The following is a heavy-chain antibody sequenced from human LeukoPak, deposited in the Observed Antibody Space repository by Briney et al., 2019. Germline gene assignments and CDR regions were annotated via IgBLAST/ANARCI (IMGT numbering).Heavy chain of an antibody. D-gene: IGHD3-22*01. V-gene: IGHV5-51*01. CDR3: ARPGYYDSSDYYLPFDY. CDR1: GYSFTSYW. Sequence: GESLKISCKGSGYSFTSYWIGWVRQMPGKGLEWMGIIYPGDSDTRYSPSFQGQVTISADKSISTAYLQWSSLKASDTAMYYCARPGYYDSSDYYLPFDYWGQGTLVTVSS. J-gene: IGHJ4*02. CDR2: IYPGDSDT.